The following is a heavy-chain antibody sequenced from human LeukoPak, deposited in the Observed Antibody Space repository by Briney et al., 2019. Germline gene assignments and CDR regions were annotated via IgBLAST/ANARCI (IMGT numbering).Heavy chain of an antibody. D-gene: IGHD6-19*01. J-gene: IGHJ4*02. CDR3: AKDIQVSSGQGNRGDLDY. CDR1: GFTFRNYA. CDR2: LSGSGGTT. Sequence: PGGSLRLSCAASGFTFRNYAMNWVRQAPGKGLEWVSGLSGSGGTTYYADSVKGRFTISRDISKNTLYLQMNSLRAEDTAVYYCAKDIQVSSGQGNRGDLDYWGQGTLVTVSP. V-gene: IGHV3-23*01.